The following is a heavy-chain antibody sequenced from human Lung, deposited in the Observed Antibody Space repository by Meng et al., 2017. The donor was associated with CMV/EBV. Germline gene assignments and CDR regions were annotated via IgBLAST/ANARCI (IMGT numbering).Heavy chain of an antibody. Sequence: SXXVSXKTSGGTXSNYPINWVRQAPGQGLEWMGRFIPMFNISGFAQRFQGRISITADTSTSTGYMELSSLTSEDTAVYFCARGLRYFDWLSPSNYYYGMDVWXQGTPVTVSS. CDR3: ARGLRYFDWLSPSNYYYGMDV. CDR1: GGTXSNYP. J-gene: IGHJ6*02. V-gene: IGHV1-69*02. CDR2: FIPMFNIS. D-gene: IGHD3-9*01.